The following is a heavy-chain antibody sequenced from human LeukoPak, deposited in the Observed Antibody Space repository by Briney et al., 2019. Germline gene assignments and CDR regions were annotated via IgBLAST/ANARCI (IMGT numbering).Heavy chain of an antibody. CDR2: IYYSGST. CDR1: GGSISSYY. V-gene: IGHV4-59*01. CDR3: ARVTAGDYGAYDWFDP. Sequence: SETLSLTCTVSGGSISSYYWSWIRQPPGKGLEWIGYIYYSGSTNYNPSLKSRVTISVDTSKNQFSLKLSSVTAADTAVYYCARVTAGDYGAYDWFDPWGQGTLVTVSS. J-gene: IGHJ5*02. D-gene: IGHD4-17*01.